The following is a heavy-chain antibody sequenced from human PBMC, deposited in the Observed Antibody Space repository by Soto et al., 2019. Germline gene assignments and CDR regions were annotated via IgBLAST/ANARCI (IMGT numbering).Heavy chain of an antibody. CDR1: GFTFSDSW. J-gene: IGHJ5*02. Sequence: EVQLVESGGGLVQPGGSLRLSCTASGFTFSDSWMTWVRQAPGKGLEWVARIKPDESEKKYADSVKGRFSISRDNAKNSMYLQMDSLRGVDKAVYYCVRGGSNYASWGQGTLVTVSS. CDR2: IKPDESEK. V-gene: IGHV3-7*01. D-gene: IGHD4-4*01. CDR3: VRGGSNYAS.